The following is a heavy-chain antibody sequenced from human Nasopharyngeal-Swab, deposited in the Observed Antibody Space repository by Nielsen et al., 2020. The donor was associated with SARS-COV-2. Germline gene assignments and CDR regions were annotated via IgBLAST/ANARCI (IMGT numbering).Heavy chain of an antibody. D-gene: IGHD2-2*01. V-gene: IGHV3-66*04. Sequence: GESLKISCAASGFTVSSNYMSWVRQAPGKGLEWVSVIYSGGSTYYADSVKGRFTISRDNSKNTLYLQMNSLRAEDTAVYYCTRQRYSVGSISYEPDYYYMDVWGKGTTVTVSS. CDR2: IYSGGST. J-gene: IGHJ6*03. CDR1: GFTVSSNY. CDR3: TRQRYSVGSISYEPDYYYMDV.